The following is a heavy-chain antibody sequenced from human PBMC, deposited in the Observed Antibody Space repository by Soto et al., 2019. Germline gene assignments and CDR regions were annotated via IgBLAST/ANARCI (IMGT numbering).Heavy chain of an antibody. CDR2: ISYDGSNK. CDR3: AKDNSDRDGYIEHFDY. V-gene: IGHV3-30*18. Sequence: PGGSLRLSCAASGFTFSSYGMHWVRQAPGKGLEWVAVISYDGSNKYYADSVKGRFTISRDNSKNTLYLQMNSLRAEDTAVYYCAKDNSDRDGYIEHFDYWGQGTLVTVSS. CDR1: GFTFSSYG. J-gene: IGHJ4*02. D-gene: IGHD5-12*01.